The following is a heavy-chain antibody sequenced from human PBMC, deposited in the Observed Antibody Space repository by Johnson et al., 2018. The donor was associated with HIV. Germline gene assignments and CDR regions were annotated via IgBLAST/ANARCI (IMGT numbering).Heavy chain of an antibody. J-gene: IGHJ3*02. CDR1: GFTFDNYG. CDR2: INWNGTTI. D-gene: IGHD3-10*01. CDR3: AKALGELKRYDAFDI. V-gene: IGHV3-20*04. Sequence: VQLVESGGGVVRPGGSLRLSCATSGFTFDNYGMNWVRQAPGKGLEWVSGINWNGTTIGYADSVKGRFTISRDNTENALYLQMNSLRAEDTAVYYCAKALGELKRYDAFDIWGHGTMVTVSS.